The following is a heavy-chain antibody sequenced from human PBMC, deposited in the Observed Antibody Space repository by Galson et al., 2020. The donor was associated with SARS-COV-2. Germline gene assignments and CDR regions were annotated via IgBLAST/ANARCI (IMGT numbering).Heavy chain of an antibody. D-gene: IGHD6-19*01. CDR3: ARVGVKDWLGYHYDY. V-gene: IGHV1-2*04. Sequence: ASVKVSCEASGYTFNDHYIHWVRQAPGQGLEWMGWINPNSGGTMYAQKFQGWVTMTRDMSLNTAFIDLNSLKSEDTAIYYCARVGVKDWLGYHYDYWGQGTLGTVAS. CDR2: INPNSGGT. J-gene: IGHJ4*02. CDR1: GYTFNDHY.